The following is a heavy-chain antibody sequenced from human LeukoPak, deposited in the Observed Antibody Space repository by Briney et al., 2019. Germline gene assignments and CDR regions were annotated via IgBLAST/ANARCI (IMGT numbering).Heavy chain of an antibody. CDR2: ITNSGTTI. D-gene: IGHD3-22*01. V-gene: IGHV3-11*01. CDR3: AREGYYDSSGYGVGY. Sequence: GGSLRLSCAASGFTFSDYYMSWIRQAPGKGLEWISYITNSGTTIYYADSVKGRFTISRDNAKNSLYLQMNSLRAEDTAVYYCAREGYYDSSGYGVGYWGQGTLVTVSS. J-gene: IGHJ4*02. CDR1: GFTFSDYY.